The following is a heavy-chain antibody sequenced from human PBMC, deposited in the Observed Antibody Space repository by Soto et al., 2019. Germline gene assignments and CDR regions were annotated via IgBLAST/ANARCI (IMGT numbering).Heavy chain of an antibody. CDR1: GYTFTIYG. D-gene: IGHD3-3*01. Sequence: ASVKVSCKASGYTFTIYGISWVRQAPGQGLEWMGWISAYNGNTNYAQKLQGRVTMTTDTSTSTAYMELRSLRSDDTAVYYCARGDYDFWSGTLSGIDYWGQGTLVSVSS. CDR3: ARGDYDFWSGTLSGIDY. CDR2: ISAYNGNT. J-gene: IGHJ4*02. V-gene: IGHV1-18*01.